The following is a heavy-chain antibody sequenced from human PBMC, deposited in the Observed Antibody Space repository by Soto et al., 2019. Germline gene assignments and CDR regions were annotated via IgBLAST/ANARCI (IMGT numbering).Heavy chain of an antibody. CDR1: GGSISSSSYY. Sequence: QLQLQESGPGLVKPSETLSLTCTVSGGSISSSSYYWGWIRQPPGKGLEWIGSIYYSGYTYYNPSPKSRVTISVDTSKNQFSLKLSSVPAADTAVYYCARHNGPLYVGYYYDMDVWGQGTTVTVSS. CDR3: ARHNGPLYVGYYYDMDV. J-gene: IGHJ6*02. D-gene: IGHD3-16*01. V-gene: IGHV4-39*01. CDR2: IYYSGYT.